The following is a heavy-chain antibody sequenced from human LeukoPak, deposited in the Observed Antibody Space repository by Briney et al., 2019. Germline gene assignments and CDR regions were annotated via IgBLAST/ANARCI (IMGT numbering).Heavy chain of an antibody. Sequence: GGSLRLSCAASGFTFSTYAMSWVRQAPGKGLEWVSTISVSGVSTDYADSVKGRFTISRDNSKNTLYLQMTSLRAEDTAVYYCANSGGGYYYGSGSYYNGFDYWGQGTLVTVSS. J-gene: IGHJ4*02. CDR2: ISVSGVST. CDR1: GFTFSTYA. V-gene: IGHV3-23*01. CDR3: ANSGGGYYYGSGSYYNGFDY. D-gene: IGHD3-10*01.